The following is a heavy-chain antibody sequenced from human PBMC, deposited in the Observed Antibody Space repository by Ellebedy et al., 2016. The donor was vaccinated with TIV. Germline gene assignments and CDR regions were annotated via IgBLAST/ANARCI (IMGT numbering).Heavy chain of an antibody. CDR2: IIPIFGTA. J-gene: IGHJ4*02. D-gene: IGHD3-10*01. Sequence: SVKVSCXASGYTFTSYYMHWVRQAPGQGLEWMGGIIPIFGTANYAQKFQGRVTITADESTSTAYMELSSLRSEDTAVYYCARAGLSDPGGYWGQGTLVTVSS. V-gene: IGHV1-69*13. CDR3: ARAGLSDPGGY. CDR1: GYTFTSYY.